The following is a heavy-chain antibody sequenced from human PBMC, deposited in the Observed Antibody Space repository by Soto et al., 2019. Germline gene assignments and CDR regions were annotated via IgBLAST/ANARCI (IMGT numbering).Heavy chain of an antibody. D-gene: IGHD1-1*01. CDR3: ARGWSLDLTWYFDR. CDR1: DYSISSGEFY. Sequence: QVQLQESGPGLVRPSQTLSLTCTVSDYSISSGEFYWSWIRQPPGKGLEWIGYIYYTGDTYYIPSLRSRVSMSVDTSRNQFSLKLSSVTAADTAVYYCARGWSLDLTWYFDRWGRGTLVTVSS. CDR2: IYYTGDT. J-gene: IGHJ2*01. V-gene: IGHV4-30-4*01.